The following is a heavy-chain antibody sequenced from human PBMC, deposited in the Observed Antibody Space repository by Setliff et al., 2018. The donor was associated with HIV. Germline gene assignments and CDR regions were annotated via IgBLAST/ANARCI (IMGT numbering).Heavy chain of an antibody. CDR2: IYTGGST. J-gene: IGHJ3*02. CDR1: GGSISSYY. D-gene: IGHD3-16*01. CDR3: ARELGASPHDVFDI. V-gene: IGHV4-4*08. Sequence: LSLTCTVSGGSISSYYWSWIRQSPGKGLEWIGYIYTGGSTNYNPSLKSRVTISVDTSKSQFSLKLNSVTAADTAVYYCARELGASPHDVFDIWGQGTMVT.